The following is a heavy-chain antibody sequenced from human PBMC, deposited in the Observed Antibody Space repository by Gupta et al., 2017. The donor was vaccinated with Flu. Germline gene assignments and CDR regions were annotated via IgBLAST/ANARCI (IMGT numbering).Heavy chain of an antibody. CDR1: GFTFSRYA. J-gene: IGHJ4*02. CDR3: AKPTLSGYSRGWLSGSPADY. Sequence: EVQLLASGGGLVQPGGSLRLSCAASGFTFSRYAMSRVRQAPGKGLEWVSAISGSGGSTYYADSVKGRFTISRDNSKNTLYLQMNSLRAEDTAVYYWAKPTLSGYSRGWLSGSPADYWGQGTLVTVSS. CDR2: ISGSGGST. D-gene: IGHD6-19*01. V-gene: IGHV3-23*01.